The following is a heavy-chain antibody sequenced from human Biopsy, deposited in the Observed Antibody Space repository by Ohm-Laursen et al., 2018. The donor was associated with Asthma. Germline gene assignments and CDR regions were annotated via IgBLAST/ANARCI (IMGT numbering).Heavy chain of an antibody. J-gene: IGHJ4*02. CDR1: GVSISSDY. CDR2: IYYSGST. CDR3: ARGISRVTGLFDHFDS. D-gene: IGHD2-21*02. V-gene: IGHV4-59*01. Sequence: SETLSLTCTVSGVSISSDYWSWIRQPPGKGLAWIGDIYYSGSTNYQPSLKSRVTISVDTSKNQFSLKLRSVTAADAAVYYCARGISRVTGLFDHFDSWGQGTLVTVSS.